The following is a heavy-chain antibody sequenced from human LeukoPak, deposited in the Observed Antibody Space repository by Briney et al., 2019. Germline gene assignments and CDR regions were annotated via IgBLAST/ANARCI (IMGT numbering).Heavy chain of an antibody. CDR1: GFTFSSYW. D-gene: IGHD4-17*01. J-gene: IGHJ4*02. CDR3: ARDRVIYADYLYYFDY. CDR2: INSDESST. V-gene: IGHV3-74*01. Sequence: PGGSLRLSCAASGFTFSSYWINWVRQAPGKGLVWVSRINSDESSTSYADSVKGRFTISRDNAKNTLYLQMSSLRAEDTAVYYCARDRVIYADYLYYFDYWGQGTLVTVSS.